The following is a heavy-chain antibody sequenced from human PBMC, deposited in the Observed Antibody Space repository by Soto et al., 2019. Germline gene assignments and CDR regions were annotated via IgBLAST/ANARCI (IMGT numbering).Heavy chain of an antibody. V-gene: IGHV4-59*01. J-gene: IGHJ5*02. Sequence: FLTCTVSGGSNSSSYWSWIRQPPGKGLEWLAYIYDDGSANYNPSLKSRATISLDMSKNQFYLKLTSVTAADTAVYDCARDKYCSGGSCRKNWFDPWGQGTLVTVSS. CDR1: GGSNSSSY. D-gene: IGHD2-15*01. CDR3: ARDKYCSGGSCRKNWFDP. CDR2: IYDDGSA.